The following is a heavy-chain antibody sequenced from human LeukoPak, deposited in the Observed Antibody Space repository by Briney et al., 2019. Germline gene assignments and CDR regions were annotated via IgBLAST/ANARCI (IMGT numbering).Heavy chain of an antibody. Sequence: SETLSLTCTVSGGSINYYYWSWIRQPPGKGLEWIGYIYFTGSTDYSPSLKSRVTISVDTSKDQFSLRLRSVTAADTAVYYCARTEMATIGYWGQGTLVTVSS. CDR1: GGSINYYY. J-gene: IGHJ4*02. CDR2: IYFTGST. CDR3: ARTEMATIGY. V-gene: IGHV4-59*08. D-gene: IGHD5-24*01.